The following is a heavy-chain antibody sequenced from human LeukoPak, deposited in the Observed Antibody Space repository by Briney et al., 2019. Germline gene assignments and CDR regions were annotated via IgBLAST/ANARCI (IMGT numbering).Heavy chain of an antibody. Sequence: SETLSLTCTVSGGSISSGDYYWSWIRQPPGKGLEWIGYIYYSGSTYYNPSFKSRVTISVDTSKNQFSLKLSSVTAADTAVYYCARTLAHKSWFGELNWFDPWGQGTLVTVSS. CDR2: IYYSGST. CDR3: ARTLAHKSWFGELNWFDP. D-gene: IGHD3-10*01. J-gene: IGHJ5*02. CDR1: GGSISSGDYY. V-gene: IGHV4-30-4*01.